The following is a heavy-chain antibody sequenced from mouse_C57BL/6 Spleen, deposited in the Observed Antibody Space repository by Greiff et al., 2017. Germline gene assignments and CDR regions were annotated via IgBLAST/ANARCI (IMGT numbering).Heavy chain of an antibody. D-gene: IGHD3-3*01. J-gene: IGHJ3*01. CDR3: ARGDPGAY. CDR1: GYTFTSYW. Sequence: QVQLQQPGAELVKPGASVKLSCKASGYTFTSYWMQWVKQRPGQGLEWIGEIDPSDSYTNYNQKFKGKATLTVDTSSSTAYMQLSSLTAEDSAVYYCARGDPGAYWGQGTLVTVSA. V-gene: IGHV1-50*01. CDR2: IDPSDSYT.